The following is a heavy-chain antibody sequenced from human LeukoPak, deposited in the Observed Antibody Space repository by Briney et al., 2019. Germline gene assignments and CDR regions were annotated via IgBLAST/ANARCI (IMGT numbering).Heavy chain of an antibody. CDR3: ARANYYDTSGYSRGAFDI. V-gene: IGHV4-4*07. Sequence: SETLSLTCTVSGGSISNYYWSWIRQPAGKGLEWIGRIYTSGSTNYSPSLKSRVTMSVDTSKNQFSLKLSSVTAADTAVYYCARANYYDTSGYSRGAFDIWGQGTMVTVSS. CDR1: GGSISNYY. J-gene: IGHJ3*02. D-gene: IGHD3-22*01. CDR2: IYTSGST.